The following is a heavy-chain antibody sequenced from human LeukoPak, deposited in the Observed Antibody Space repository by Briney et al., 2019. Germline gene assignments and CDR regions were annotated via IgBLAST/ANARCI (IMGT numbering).Heavy chain of an antibody. CDR1: GFTFSTYA. CDR2: ISFDGVNT. D-gene: IGHD3-3*01. CDR3: ARHYDSWSGFFL. Sequence: GGSLRLSCAASGFTFSTYAIHWVRQAPGKGLEWVAVISFDGVNTFYADSVKGRFTISRDNSNNTVYLQMNSLRAEDTAVYYCARHYDSWSGFFLWGQGTLVTVSS. J-gene: IGHJ4*02. V-gene: IGHV3-30*04.